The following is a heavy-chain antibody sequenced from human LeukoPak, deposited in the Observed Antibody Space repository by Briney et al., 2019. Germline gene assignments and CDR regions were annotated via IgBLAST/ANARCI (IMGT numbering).Heavy chain of an antibody. V-gene: IGHV3-30*02. CDR3: AKGDGDGPFDY. D-gene: IGHD5-24*01. CDR2: IRYDESDK. J-gene: IGHJ4*02. CDR1: GFTFSSYG. Sequence: GGSLRLSCAASGFTFSSYGMHWVRQAPGKGLEGVAFIRYDESDKYYADSVKGRFTISRDISKNTLYLQMNSLRAEDTAVYYCAKGDGDGPFDYWGQGTLVTVSS.